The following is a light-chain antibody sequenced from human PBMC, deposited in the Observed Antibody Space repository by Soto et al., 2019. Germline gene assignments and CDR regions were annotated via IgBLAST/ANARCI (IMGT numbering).Light chain of an antibody. Sequence: DIQMTQSPSSLSASVGDRVTITCRASQSISNYLNWYQQKPGKAPKLLIYAASSLQSGVPSRFSGSGSGTDFTLTINRLQPEDLATYYCQQSHSSLTFGGGTKLEIK. CDR1: QSISNY. CDR2: AAS. V-gene: IGKV1-39*01. J-gene: IGKJ4*01. CDR3: QQSHSSLT.